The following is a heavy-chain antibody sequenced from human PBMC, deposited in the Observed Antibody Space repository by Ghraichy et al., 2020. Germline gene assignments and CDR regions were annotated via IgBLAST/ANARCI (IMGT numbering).Heavy chain of an antibody. J-gene: IGHJ6*02. CDR2: IIPIFTIA. V-gene: IGHV1-69*10. CDR1: GDTFSSYA. Sequence: SVKVSCKASGDTFSSYAISWVRQAPGQGLEWVGGIIPIFTIAKFAQKFQGRVTITTDTSTSTAYMELSSLRSEDTAVYYCASRIVTKPAAYGMDVWGQGTTVTVSS. CDR3: ASRIVTKPAAYGMDV. D-gene: IGHD2/OR15-2a*01.